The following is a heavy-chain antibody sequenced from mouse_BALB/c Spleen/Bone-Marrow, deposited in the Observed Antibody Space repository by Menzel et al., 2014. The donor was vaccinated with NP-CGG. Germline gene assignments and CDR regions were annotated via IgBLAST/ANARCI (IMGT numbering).Heavy chain of an antibody. CDR2: INPDSRTI. Sequence: EVKLVESGGGLVQPGGSLKLSCAASGFDFSRYWMSWVRRAPGKGLEWIGEINPDSRTINYSPSLKDKFIISRDNAKNTLYLRSNKVRSEDTALYYCARPDYYGYLNYWGQGTTLTVSS. V-gene: IGHV4-1*02. CDR1: GFDFSRYW. J-gene: IGHJ2*01. CDR3: ARPDYYGYLNY. D-gene: IGHD1-1*01.